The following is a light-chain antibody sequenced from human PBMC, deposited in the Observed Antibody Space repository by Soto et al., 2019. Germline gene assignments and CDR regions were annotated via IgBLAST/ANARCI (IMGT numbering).Light chain of an antibody. V-gene: IGKV3-11*01. Sequence: PGERATLSCRASPSVSNSLAWYQHKPGQAPRLLIYDASNRATGVPTRFSGSGSGTDFTLTISSLEPEDFAVYYCQQRGDWPAFGQGTRLEIK. J-gene: IGKJ5*01. CDR2: DAS. CDR3: QQRGDWPA. CDR1: PSVSNS.